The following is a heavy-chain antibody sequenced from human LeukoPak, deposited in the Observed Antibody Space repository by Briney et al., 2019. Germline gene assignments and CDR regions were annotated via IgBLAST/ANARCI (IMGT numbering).Heavy chain of an antibody. CDR3: ARGPGAYYYYMDV. CDR1: GFTFSSYS. Sequence: QPGGSLRLSCAASGFTFSSYSMNWVRQAPGKGLEWVSYISSSSSTIYYADSVKGRFTISRDNAKNSLYLQMNSLRAEDTAVYYCARGPGAYYYYMDVWGKGTTVTVSS. V-gene: IGHV3-48*01. D-gene: IGHD1-26*01. J-gene: IGHJ6*03. CDR2: ISSSSSTI.